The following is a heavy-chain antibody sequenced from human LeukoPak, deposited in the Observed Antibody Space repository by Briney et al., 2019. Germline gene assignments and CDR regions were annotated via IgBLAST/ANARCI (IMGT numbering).Heavy chain of an antibody. D-gene: IGHD3-10*01. V-gene: IGHV1-46*01. CDR3: ARDLTEGGSGTPLPYGMDV. J-gene: IGHJ6*02. Sequence: ASVKVSCKASGYTFTSYYMHWVRQAPGQGLGWMGVINPSGGSTSYAQKFQGRVTMTRDTSTSTVYMELSSLRSEDTAVYYCARDLTEGGSGTPLPYGMDVWGQGTTVTVS. CDR1: GYTFTSYY. CDR2: INPSGGST.